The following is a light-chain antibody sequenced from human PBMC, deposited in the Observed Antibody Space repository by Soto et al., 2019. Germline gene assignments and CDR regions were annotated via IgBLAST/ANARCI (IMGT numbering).Light chain of an antibody. CDR1: QDISNY. V-gene: IGKV1-33*01. CDR3: QQYENPLLT. CDR2: DAS. Sequence: DIQMTQSPSSLSASVGDRVTITCQASQDISNYLNWYQQKPGKAPKLLIYDASNLETGVPSRFSGSASWTDFTFTISGLQPEDTATYYCQQYENPLLTFGGGTKVEIK. J-gene: IGKJ4*01.